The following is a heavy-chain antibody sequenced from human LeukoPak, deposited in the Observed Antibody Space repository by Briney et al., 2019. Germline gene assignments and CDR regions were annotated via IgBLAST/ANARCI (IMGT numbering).Heavy chain of an antibody. D-gene: IGHD4-23*01. J-gene: IGHJ5*02. CDR1: GFTFSNYG. Sequence: PGGSLRLSCAASGFTFSNYGMHWVRQAPGKGLEWVAFIRYDGSHKYYADSVKGRFTISRDNSKNTLYLQMNSLRAEDTAVYYCAKDYGGSHPLPGSWGQGTLVTVSS. V-gene: IGHV3-30*02. CDR2: IRYDGSHK. CDR3: AKDYGGSHPLPGS.